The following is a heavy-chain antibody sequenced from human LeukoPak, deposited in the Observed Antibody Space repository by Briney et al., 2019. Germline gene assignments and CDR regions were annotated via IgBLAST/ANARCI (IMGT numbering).Heavy chain of an antibody. CDR3: AKDRGIISDY. CDR1: GFTFSSNG. Sequence: GGSLRLSCAASGFTFSSNGMSWVRQAPGKGLEWVSAISGSGGSTYYADSVKGRFTISRDNSKNTLYLRMNSLRVEDTAVYYCAKDRGIISDYWGQGTLVTVSS. J-gene: IGHJ4*02. CDR2: ISGSGGST. D-gene: IGHD3-10*01. V-gene: IGHV3-23*01.